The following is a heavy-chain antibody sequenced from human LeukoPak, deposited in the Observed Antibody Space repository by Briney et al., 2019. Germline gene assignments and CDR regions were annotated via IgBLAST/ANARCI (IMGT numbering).Heavy chain of an antibody. Sequence: GGSLRLSCVASGFSFYTLDMSWVRQAPGKGLEWVSTIGGTGVVKVYADSVKGRFSISRDNTENTLYLQMNNLGVEDTAIYFGATKTSFEYWGQGTLVTVSS. CDR2: IGGTGVVK. V-gene: IGHV3-23*01. CDR1: GFSFYTLD. CDR3: ATKTSFEY. J-gene: IGHJ4*02. D-gene: IGHD2-2*01.